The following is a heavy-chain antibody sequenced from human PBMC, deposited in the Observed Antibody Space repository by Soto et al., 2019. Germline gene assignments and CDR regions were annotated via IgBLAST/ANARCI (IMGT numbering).Heavy chain of an antibody. D-gene: IGHD1-1*01. Sequence: GGSLRLSCAASGFTFDDYAMHWVRQAPGKGLEWVSGISWNSGSIGYADSVKGRFTISRDNAKNSLYLQMNSLRAEDTALYYCAKDLLLLGTTGYDAFDIWGQGTMVTVSS. J-gene: IGHJ3*02. CDR2: ISWNSGSI. V-gene: IGHV3-9*01. CDR3: AKDLLLLGTTGYDAFDI. CDR1: GFTFDDYA.